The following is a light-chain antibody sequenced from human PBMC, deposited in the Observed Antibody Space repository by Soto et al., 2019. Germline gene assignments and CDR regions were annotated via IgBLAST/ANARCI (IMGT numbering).Light chain of an antibody. Sequence: DVQMTQSPSTLSASIGVTVTITCRASQTIVTWLAWYQQKPGRPPNLLIYMASILESGVPSLFSGRGSGTEFTLTISGLQPDDLGTYHWQQYDSYPKTFGEGTKLHI. CDR3: QQYDSYPKT. CDR1: QTIVTW. CDR2: MAS. J-gene: IGKJ2*01. V-gene: IGKV1-5*03.